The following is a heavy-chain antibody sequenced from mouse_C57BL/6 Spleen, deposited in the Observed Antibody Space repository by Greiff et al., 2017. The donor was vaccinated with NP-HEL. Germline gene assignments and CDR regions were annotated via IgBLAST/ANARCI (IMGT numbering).Heavy chain of an antibody. V-gene: IGHV1-26*01. D-gene: IGHD1-1*01. J-gene: IGHJ2*01. CDR3: ARRPPYGSSPHY. CDR1: GYTFTDYY. CDR2: INPNNGGT. Sequence: VQLQQSGPELVKPGASVKISCKASGYTFTDYYMNWVKQSHGKSLEWIGDINPNNGGTSYNQKFKGKATLTVDKSSSTAYMELRSLTSEDSAVYYCARRPPYGSSPHYWGQGTTLTVSS.